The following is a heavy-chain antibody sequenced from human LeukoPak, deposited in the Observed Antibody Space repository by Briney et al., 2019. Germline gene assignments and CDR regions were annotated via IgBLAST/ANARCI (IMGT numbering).Heavy chain of an antibody. CDR3: ARGPYGGNSVDY. CDR2: IHHSGST. D-gene: IGHD4-23*01. CDR1: GYSISSGYY. J-gene: IGHJ4*02. Sequence: SETLSLTCIVSGYSISSGYYWGWIRQPPGKGLEWIGNIHHSGSTYYNPSLKSRVTISVDTSKNQFSLKLSSVTAADTAVYYCARGPYGGNSVDYWGQGTLVTVSS. V-gene: IGHV4-38-2*02.